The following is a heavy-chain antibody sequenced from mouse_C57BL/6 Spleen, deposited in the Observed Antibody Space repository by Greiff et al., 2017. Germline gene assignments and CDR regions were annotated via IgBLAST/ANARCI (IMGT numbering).Heavy chain of an antibody. CDR2: ILPGSGST. CDR1: GYTFTGYW. Sequence: FQLQQSGAELMKPGASVKLSCKATGYTFTGYWIEWVKQRPGHGLEWIGEILPGSGSTNYNEKFKGKATFTADNSSNTTYMQLSSLTTKDSAIYYWARSYAMDYWGQGTSVTVSS. CDR3: ARSYAMDY. J-gene: IGHJ4*01. V-gene: IGHV1-9*01.